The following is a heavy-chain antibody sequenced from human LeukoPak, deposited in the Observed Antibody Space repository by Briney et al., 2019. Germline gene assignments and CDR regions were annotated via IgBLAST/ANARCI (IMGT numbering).Heavy chain of an antibody. V-gene: IGHV1-18*01. Sequence: SVKVSCKASGYIFTSYGISWVRQAPGQGLEWMGWISAYNGNTNYAQRLQGRVTMTTDTSTSTAYMELRSLRSDDSAVYYCARDEYYYDSSGYDYWGQGTLVTVSS. CDR1: GYIFTSYG. CDR2: ISAYNGNT. D-gene: IGHD3-22*01. CDR3: ARDEYYYDSSGYDY. J-gene: IGHJ4*02.